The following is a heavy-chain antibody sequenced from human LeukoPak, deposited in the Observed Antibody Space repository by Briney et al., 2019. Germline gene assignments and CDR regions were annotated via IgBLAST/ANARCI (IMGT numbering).Heavy chain of an antibody. CDR3: ARDLDDYDSSGYYHYFDY. CDR1: GGSISSYY. J-gene: IGHJ4*02. Sequence: RTSETLSLTCTVSGGSISSYYWSWIRQPAGKGLEWIGRIYTSGSTNYNPSLKSRVTMSVDTSKNQFSLKLSSVTAADTAVYYCARDLDDYDSSGYYHYFDYWGQGTLVTVSS. V-gene: IGHV4-4*07. CDR2: IYTSGST. D-gene: IGHD3-22*01.